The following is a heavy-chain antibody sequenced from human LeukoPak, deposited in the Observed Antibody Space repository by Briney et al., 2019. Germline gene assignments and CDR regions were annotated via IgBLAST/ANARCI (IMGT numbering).Heavy chain of an antibody. V-gene: IGHV3-53*01. D-gene: IGHD3-10*01. CDR1: GFTVSTSY. CDR2: IDSGGST. J-gene: IGHJ4*02. Sequence: GGSLRLSCAASGFTVSTSYMSWVRQAPGKGLEWVSVIDSGGSTNYADSVKGRFTISRDNSKNTLYFQMNSPRAEDTAVYYCARDGSGSYKLDWGQGTLVTVSS. CDR3: ARDGSGSYKLD.